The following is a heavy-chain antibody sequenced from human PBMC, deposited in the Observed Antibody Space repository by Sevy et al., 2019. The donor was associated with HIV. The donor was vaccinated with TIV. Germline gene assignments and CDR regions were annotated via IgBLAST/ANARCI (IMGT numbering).Heavy chain of an antibody. Sequence: ASVKVSCKASGYTFTGYHLHWVRQAPGQGLQWMGWINPHSGGTNYAQKFQGRVTMTRETSISTVYMELTRLTSDDTAVYYCARVPPLIHDGQNYWGQGTLVTVTS. D-gene: IGHD1-1*01. J-gene: IGHJ4*02. V-gene: IGHV1-2*02. CDR2: INPHSGGT. CDR3: ARVPPLIHDGQNY. CDR1: GYTFTGYH.